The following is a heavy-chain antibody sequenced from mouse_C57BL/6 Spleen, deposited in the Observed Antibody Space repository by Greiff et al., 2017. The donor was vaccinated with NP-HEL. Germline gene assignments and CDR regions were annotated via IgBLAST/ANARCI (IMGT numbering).Heavy chain of an antibody. CDR2: IDPSDSYT. D-gene: IGHD4-1*01. CDR3: ARSELGITSWFAY. V-gene: IGHV1-69*01. Sequence: QVQLQQPGAELVMPGASVKLSCKASGYTFTSYWMHWVKQRPGQGLEWIGEIDPSDSYTNYNQKFKGKSTLTVDTSSSTAYMQLSSLTSEDSAVYYCARSELGITSWFAYWGQGTLVTVSA. CDR1: GYTFTSYW. J-gene: IGHJ3*01.